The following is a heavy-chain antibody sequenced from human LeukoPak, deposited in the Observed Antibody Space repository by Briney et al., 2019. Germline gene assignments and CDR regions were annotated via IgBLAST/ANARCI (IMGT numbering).Heavy chain of an antibody. D-gene: IGHD3-22*01. Sequence: EASVKVSCKASGFTFTSSAVQWVRQARGQRLEWIGWIVVGSGNTNYAQKFQERVTITRDMSTSTAYMELSSLRSEDTAVYYCAARSSGYYSTDYWGQGTLVTVSS. J-gene: IGHJ4*02. CDR1: GFTFTSSA. CDR3: AARSSGYYSTDY. V-gene: IGHV1-58*01. CDR2: IVVGSGNT.